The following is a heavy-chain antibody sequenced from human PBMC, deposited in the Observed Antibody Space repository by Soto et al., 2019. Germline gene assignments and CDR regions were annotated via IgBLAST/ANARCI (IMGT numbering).Heavy chain of an antibody. Sequence: GGSRRFSCAAFGFTFRNAWMNWARQAQGRGLEGVGRIKSKTDGGTTDYAAPVKGRFTISRDDSKNTLYLQMNSLKTEDTAVYYCTNTPWHTPMDIWGQGTMVTVSS. CDR3: TNTPWHTPMDI. V-gene: IGHV3-15*07. CDR1: GFTFRNAW. D-gene: IGHD2-2*02. CDR2: IKSKTDGGTT. J-gene: IGHJ3*02.